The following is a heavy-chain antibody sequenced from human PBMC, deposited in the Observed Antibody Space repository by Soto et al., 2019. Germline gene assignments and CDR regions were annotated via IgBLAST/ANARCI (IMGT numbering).Heavy chain of an antibody. V-gene: IGHV4-30-2*01. CDR3: ARERPYYSDSSGYRAGAFDI. D-gene: IGHD3-22*01. CDR2: IYHSGST. Sequence: QLQLQESGSGLVKPSQTLSLTCAVSGGSISSGGYSWSWIRQPPGKGLEWIGYIYHSGSTYYNPSLKSRVTISVDRSKNQFSLKLSSVTAADTAVYYCARERPYYSDSSGYRAGAFDIWGQGTMVTVSS. J-gene: IGHJ3*02. CDR1: GGSISSGGYS.